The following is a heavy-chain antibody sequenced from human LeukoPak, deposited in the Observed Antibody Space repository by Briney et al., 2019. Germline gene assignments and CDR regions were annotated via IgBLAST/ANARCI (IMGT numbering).Heavy chain of an antibody. V-gene: IGHV1-46*01. Sequence: ASVKVSFKASGYTFTSYYMHWVRQAPGQGLEWMGIINPSGGSTSYAQKFQGRVTMTRDMSTSTVYMELSSLRSEDTAVYYCAGTRSRDFWSGDYWGQGTLVTVSS. CDR1: GYTFTSYY. D-gene: IGHD3-3*01. CDR3: AGTRSRDFWSGDY. J-gene: IGHJ4*02. CDR2: INPSGGST.